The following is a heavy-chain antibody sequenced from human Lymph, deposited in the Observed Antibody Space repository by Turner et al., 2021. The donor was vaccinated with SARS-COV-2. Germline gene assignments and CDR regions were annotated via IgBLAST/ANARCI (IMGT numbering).Heavy chain of an antibody. CDR3: ARDPLVEMPTVFVTLDY. CDR2: ISRSSTNI. J-gene: IGHJ4*02. V-gene: IGHV3-21*01. Sequence: EVQLVESGGGLVKPGGSLRLSCAASGFTFSTYSMNWVRQAPGKGLEWVSSISRSSTNIYYADSVKGRFTISRDNAKNSLYLQMNSLRAEDTAVYYCARDPLVEMPTVFVTLDYWGQGTLVTVSS. CDR1: GFTFSTYS. D-gene: IGHD4-4*01.